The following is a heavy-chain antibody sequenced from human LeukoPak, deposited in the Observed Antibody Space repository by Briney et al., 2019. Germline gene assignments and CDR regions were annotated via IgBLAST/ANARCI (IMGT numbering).Heavy chain of an antibody. CDR1: GFTFSNYG. D-gene: IGHD3-22*01. CDR3: AKTNGYYSD. J-gene: IGHJ4*02. Sequence: GGSLRLSCAASGFTFSNYGMNWVRQAPGKGLEWVSGISGSGGTRYYADSVKGRFTISRDNPKNSLSLQVSSLRAEDTAVYYCAKTNGYYSDWGQGTLVTVSS. CDR2: ISGSGGTR. V-gene: IGHV3-23*01.